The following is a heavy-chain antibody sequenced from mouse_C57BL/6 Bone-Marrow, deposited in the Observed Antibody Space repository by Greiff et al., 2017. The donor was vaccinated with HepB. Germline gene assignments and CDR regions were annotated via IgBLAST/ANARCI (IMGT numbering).Heavy chain of an antibody. CDR2: ISSGSSTI. CDR3: ARLLRRKGFDY. CDR1: GFTFSDYG. J-gene: IGHJ2*01. Sequence: EVKLVESGGGLVKPGGSLKLSCAASGFTFSDYGMHWVRQAPEKGLEWVAYISSGSSTIYYADTVKGRFTISRDNAKNTLCLQMSSLRSEDTAMYYCARLLRRKGFDYWGQGNTITVSS. D-gene: IGHD2-4*01. V-gene: IGHV5-17*03.